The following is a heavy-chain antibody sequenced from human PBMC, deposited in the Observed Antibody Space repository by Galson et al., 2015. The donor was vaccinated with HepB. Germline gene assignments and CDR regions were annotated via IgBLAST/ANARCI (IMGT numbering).Heavy chain of an antibody. CDR2: IWYDGSNK. V-gene: IGHV3-33*08. Sequence: SLRLSCAASGFTFSSYGMHWVRQAPGKGLEWVALIWYDGSNKYYADSVKGRFTISRDYSKNTLYLEMNSLRAEDTAVYYCAREAAYDSSGYLLDYWGQGTLVIVSS. CDR1: GFTFSSYG. CDR3: AREAAYDSSGYLLDY. J-gene: IGHJ4*02. D-gene: IGHD3-22*01.